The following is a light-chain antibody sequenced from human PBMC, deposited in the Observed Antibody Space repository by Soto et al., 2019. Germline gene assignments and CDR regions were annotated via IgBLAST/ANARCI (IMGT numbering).Light chain of an antibody. J-gene: IGKJ2*01. CDR2: GAS. CDR3: HQYNNWPPEGT. V-gene: IGKV3-15*01. CDR1: QSVSSN. Sequence: EIVMTQSPATLSVSPGERATLSCRASQSVSSNLAWYQQKPGQAPRLLIYGASTRATGIPARFSGSGSGTEFSHTIRSLQSEDFAGYYRHQYNNWPPEGTFGQGTKVEIK.